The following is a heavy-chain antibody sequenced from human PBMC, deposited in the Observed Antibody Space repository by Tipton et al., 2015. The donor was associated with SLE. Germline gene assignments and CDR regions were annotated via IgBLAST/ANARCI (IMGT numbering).Heavy chain of an antibody. Sequence: QVQLVQSGAEVKKPGASVKVSCKASGYTFTGYYMHWVRQAPGQGLEWMGWINPNSGGTNYAKKFQGRVTMTRDTSISTAYMELNRLRSDDTAVYYCARSLTMIVVASPNDAFDIWGQGTRVTVSS. D-gene: IGHD3-22*01. J-gene: IGHJ3*02. CDR2: INPNSGGT. CDR3: ARSLTMIVVASPNDAFDI. V-gene: IGHV1-2*02. CDR1: GYTFTGYY.